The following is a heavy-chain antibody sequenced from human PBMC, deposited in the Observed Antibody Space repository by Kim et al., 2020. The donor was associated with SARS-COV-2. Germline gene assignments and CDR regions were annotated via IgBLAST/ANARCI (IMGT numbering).Heavy chain of an antibody. V-gene: IGHV3-15*01. Sequence: VKGRFTISRDDSKNTLYLQMNSLKTEDTAVYYCTTSYSSGWYWSWVFDYWGQGTLVTVSS. CDR3: TTSYSSGWYWSWVFDY. J-gene: IGHJ4*02. D-gene: IGHD6-19*01.